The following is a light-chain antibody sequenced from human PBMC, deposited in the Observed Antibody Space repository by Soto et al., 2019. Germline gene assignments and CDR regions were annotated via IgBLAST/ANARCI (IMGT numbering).Light chain of an antibody. J-gene: IGLJ1*01. V-gene: IGLV2-11*01. CDR2: DVT. Sequence: QSALTQPRSVSGSPGQSVTISCTGTSSDVGGHNYVSWYQQHPGKAPKLMIYDVTKRPSGVPDRFSGSKSGNTASLTISGLQAEDEADYYCCSYAGSFLDVFGTGTKVTVL. CDR1: SSDVGGHNY. CDR3: CSYAGSFLDV.